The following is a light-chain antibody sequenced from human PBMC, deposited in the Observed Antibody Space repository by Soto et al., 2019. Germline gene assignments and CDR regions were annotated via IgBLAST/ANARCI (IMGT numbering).Light chain of an antibody. CDR3: QQYGSSLIT. CDR1: QSVSSSY. Sequence: EIVLTQSPGTLSLSPGERATLSCSASQSVSSSYLAWYQQKPGQAPRLLIYGASSRDTGIPDRVSGSGSGTDFTLTISRLEPEDFAVYYCQQYGSSLITFGQGTRLEIK. V-gene: IGKV3-20*01. CDR2: GAS. J-gene: IGKJ5*01.